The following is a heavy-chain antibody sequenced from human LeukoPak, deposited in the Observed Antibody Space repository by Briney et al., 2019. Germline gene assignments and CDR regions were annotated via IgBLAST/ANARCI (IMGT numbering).Heavy chain of an antibody. CDR2: INYSWDT. CDR1: GGSISSYY. J-gene: IGHJ4*02. D-gene: IGHD7-27*01. V-gene: IGHV4-59*01. CDR3: ARFSPRAMGNYLDF. Sequence: SETLSLTCTVSGGSISSYYWSWIRQPPGKGLEWIGYINYSWDTNYNPSLKSRVTISVDTSKNQFSLKLSSVTAADTAVYYCARFSPRAMGNYLDFWGQGTLVTVSS.